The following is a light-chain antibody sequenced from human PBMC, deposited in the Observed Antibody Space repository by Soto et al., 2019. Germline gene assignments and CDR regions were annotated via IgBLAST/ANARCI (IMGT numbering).Light chain of an antibody. CDR3: ATWADGLNSDV. Sequence: QAVLTQPPSASGTPGQRVTISCSGSSSNIGSNTVSWYQQLPQRAPKLLIFSNNQRTSGVPDRFSGSKSGTSASLAISGLQSEDEADYYCATWADGLNSDVFGTGTKVTVL. J-gene: IGLJ1*01. V-gene: IGLV1-44*01. CDR2: SNN. CDR1: SSNIGSNT.